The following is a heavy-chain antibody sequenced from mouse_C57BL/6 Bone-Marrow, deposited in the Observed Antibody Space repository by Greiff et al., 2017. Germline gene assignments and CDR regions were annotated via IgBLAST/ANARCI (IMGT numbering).Heavy chain of an antibody. V-gene: IGHV2-3*01. CDR2: IWGDGST. D-gene: IGHD3-2*02. J-gene: IGHJ3*01. Sequence: VKVVESGPGLVAPSQSLSITCTVSGFSLTSYGVSWVRQPPGKGLEWLGVIWGDGSTYYHSALISRLSISKDNSNSQVFLKLNRLQTDDTATYYCGMTAQATSGWFAYWGQGTLVTVSA. CDR3: GMTAQATSGWFAY. CDR1: GFSLTSYG.